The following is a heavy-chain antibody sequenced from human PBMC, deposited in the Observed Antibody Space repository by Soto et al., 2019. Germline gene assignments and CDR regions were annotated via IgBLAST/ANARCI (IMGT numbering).Heavy chain of an antibody. CDR2: ISYHGSDT. D-gene: IGHD3-9*01. V-gene: IGHV3-30*03. J-gene: IGHJ4*02. CDR3: AMPIGADIPFDS. Sequence: QVQLVESGGGVVQPGTSLTLSCAASGFIFSRDGMHWVRQAPGKGLEWVAVISYHGSDTYYADSVKGRFTISRDNSKYTVYLHMNSLRPEDTARYYCAMPIGADIPFDSWGQGTLVTVSS. CDR1: GFIFSRDG.